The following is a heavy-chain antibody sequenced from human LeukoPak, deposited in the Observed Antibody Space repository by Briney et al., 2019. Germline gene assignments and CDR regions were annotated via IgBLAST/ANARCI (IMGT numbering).Heavy chain of an antibody. CDR2: ITASSTAI. CDR1: GFTFNTYT. CDR3: AKLGKAARFHLFPYYFDY. Sequence: GGSLRLSCAASGFTFNTYTMNWVRQAPGKGLEWVSSITASSTAIYSADSVKGRFTISRDNAKNFLYPQMNSLRAEDTAVYYCAKLGKAARFHLFPYYFDYWGQGTLVTVSS. V-gene: IGHV3-21*04. D-gene: IGHD6-6*01. J-gene: IGHJ4*02.